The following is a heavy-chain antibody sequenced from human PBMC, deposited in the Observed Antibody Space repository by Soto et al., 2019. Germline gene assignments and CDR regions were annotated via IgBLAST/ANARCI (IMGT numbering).Heavy chain of an antibody. J-gene: IGHJ4*02. D-gene: IGHD2-2*01. V-gene: IGHV1-46*01. CDR2: IDPSGGSP. CDR1: GYTFSRYY. Sequence: QVQLVQSGAEVKKPGASVKVSCKASGYTFSRYYMHWVRQAPGQGLEWMGIIDPSGGSPIYAEKFQGRVTVTRDTSTRTVYMELSSLRSEDTAVYYCARGDIVVVATVLLSPFDYWGQGTLVTVSS. CDR3: ARGDIVVVATVLLSPFDY.